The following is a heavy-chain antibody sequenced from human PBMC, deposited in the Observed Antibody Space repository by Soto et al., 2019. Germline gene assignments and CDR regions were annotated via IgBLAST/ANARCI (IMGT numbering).Heavy chain of an antibody. CDR1: GYTFTIYD. J-gene: IGHJ6*02. CDR2: MNPNSGNT. Sequence: ASVKVSCKASGYTFTIYDINWVLQSTLQWLDWMGCMNPNSGNTGYAQKFQGRVTMTRNTSISTAYMELSSLRSEDTAVYYCARGSFYYDFWSGYYWGDYYYYGMDVWGQGTTVTVSS. D-gene: IGHD3-3*01. CDR3: ARGSFYYDFWSGYYWGDYYYYGMDV. V-gene: IGHV1-8*01.